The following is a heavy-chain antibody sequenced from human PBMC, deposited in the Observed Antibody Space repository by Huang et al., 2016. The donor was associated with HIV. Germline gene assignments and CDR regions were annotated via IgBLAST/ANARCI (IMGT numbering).Heavy chain of an antibody. D-gene: IGHD3-16*02. J-gene: IGHJ4*02. V-gene: IGHV1-18*01. Sequence: QVHLEQSGGEMKKPGASVTVSCKASGYTFDNFAITGVRQAPGQGLEWLGWISPKNGDTHYAKKCQDRVTMTTDTSTNTDFLELKTLQSDDTAIYYCARGGTLYVPRTYRRAYLDYWGQGTLVAVSS. CDR2: ISPKNGDT. CDR3: ARGGTLYVPRTYRRAYLDY. CDR1: GYTFDNFA.